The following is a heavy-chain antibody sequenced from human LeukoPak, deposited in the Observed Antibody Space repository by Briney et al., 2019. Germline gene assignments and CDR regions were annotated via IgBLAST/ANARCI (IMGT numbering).Heavy chain of an antibody. CDR3: ARGLIRLFDS. Sequence: SETLSLTCTVSGVSISSYYWSWIRQPPGKGLEWIGYIYYSGSTNYNPSLKSRVTISVDTSKNQFSLKLSSVTAADTAVYYCARGLIRLFDSWGQGTLVTVSS. D-gene: IGHD5-18*01. V-gene: IGHV4-59*01. CDR2: IYYSGST. CDR1: GVSISSYY. J-gene: IGHJ4*02.